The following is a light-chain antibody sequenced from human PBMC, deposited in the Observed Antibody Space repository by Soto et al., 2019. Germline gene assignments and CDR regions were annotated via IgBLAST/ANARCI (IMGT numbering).Light chain of an antibody. Sequence: EILITQSPATLSVSPGETATLSCRASQSLTSYLAWYQQKPDQAPRLLIYGISTRETDIPARFSGSGSGTEFTLTISSLQSEDVAVDYCRQYNNWTLTFGGGTKVDIK. CDR1: QSLTSY. J-gene: IGKJ4*01. V-gene: IGKV3-15*01. CDR2: GIS. CDR3: RQYNNWTLT.